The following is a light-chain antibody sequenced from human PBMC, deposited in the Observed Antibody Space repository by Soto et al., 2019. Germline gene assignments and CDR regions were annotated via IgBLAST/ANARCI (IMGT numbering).Light chain of an antibody. CDR1: SSNIGSKT. CDR2: NSY. Sequence: QYIVTEPRSASGTPWQRATISCSGSSSNIGSKTVNWYQQLPGTVPKLLIYNSYRRPSGGPGRFSASKSGTSASRAIGVLQSEHEDDYYRASWDVSLTVYVLGTGTKVPV. CDR3: ASWDVSLTVYV. J-gene: IGLJ1*01. V-gene: IGLV1-44*01.